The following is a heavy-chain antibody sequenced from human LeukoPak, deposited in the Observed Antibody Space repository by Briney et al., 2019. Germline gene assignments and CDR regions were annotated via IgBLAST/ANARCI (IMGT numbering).Heavy chain of an antibody. CDR2: IRYDGSNK. Sequence: GGSLRLSCAASGFTFSSYGMHWVRQAPGKGLEWVAFIRYDGSNKYYADSVKGRFTISRDNSKNTLYLQMNSLRAEDTAVYYCAKLGLWFGESPYYFDYWGQGTLVTVSS. D-gene: IGHD3-10*01. CDR3: AKLGLWFGESPYYFDY. V-gene: IGHV3-30*02. CDR1: GFTFSSYG. J-gene: IGHJ4*02.